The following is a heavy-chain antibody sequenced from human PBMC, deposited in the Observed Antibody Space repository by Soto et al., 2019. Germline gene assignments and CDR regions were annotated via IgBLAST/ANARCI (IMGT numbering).Heavy chain of an antibody. Sequence: EVQLLESGGGLVQPGGSLRLSCAASGITFSSYAMSWVRQAPGKGLEWVSGISGSGGSRNYADSVKGRFTISRDNSKNALSLQMNSLRVEDTAVYDCAKDKGDDWGQGTLVTVSS. CDR2: ISGSGGSR. J-gene: IGHJ4*02. V-gene: IGHV3-23*01. CDR1: GITFSSYA. CDR3: AKDKGDD.